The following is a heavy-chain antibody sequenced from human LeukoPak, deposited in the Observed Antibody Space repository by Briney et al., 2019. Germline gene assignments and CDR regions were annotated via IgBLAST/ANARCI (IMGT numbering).Heavy chain of an antibody. CDR3: ARGPKLGPAYFDY. CDR2: INPSGGST. V-gene: IGHV1-46*01. Sequence: GASVKVSCKASGGTFSSYAISWVRQAPGQGLEWMGIINPSGGSTSYAQKFQGRVTMTRDTSMSTVYMELSSLRSEDTAVYYCARGPKLGPAYFDYWGQGTLVTVSS. D-gene: IGHD7-27*01. J-gene: IGHJ4*02. CDR1: GGTFSSYA.